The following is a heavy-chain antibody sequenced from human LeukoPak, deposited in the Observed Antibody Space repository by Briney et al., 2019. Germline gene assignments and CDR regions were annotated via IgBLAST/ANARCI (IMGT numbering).Heavy chain of an antibody. V-gene: IGHV1-46*01. D-gene: IGHD3-10*01. CDR1: GYTFTSYY. J-gene: IGHJ4*02. CDR3: ARGWIRSMVRGVIITALDY. CDR2: INPSGGST. Sequence: GASVKVSCKASGYTFTSYYMHWVRQAPGQGLEWMGIINPSGGSTSYAQKFQGRVTMTRDTSTSTVYMELSSLRSEDTAVYYCARGWIRSMVRGVIITALDYWGQGTLVTVSS.